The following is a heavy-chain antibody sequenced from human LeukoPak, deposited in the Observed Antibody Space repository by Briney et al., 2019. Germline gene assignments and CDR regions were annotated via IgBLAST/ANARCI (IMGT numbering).Heavy chain of an antibody. J-gene: IGHJ2*01. V-gene: IGHV4-39*07. Sequence: SETLSLTCTVSGGSISSTSSFWGWIRQPPGKGLEYIGSIYWSGITYCNPSLKSRLTISIDTSNNKFSLKLSSVTAADTAVFYCARMSGVGFSSPSGDVWGRGTLVTVSP. CDR3: ARMSGVGFSSPSGDV. CDR2: IYWSGIT. D-gene: IGHD6-19*01. CDR1: GGSISSTSSF.